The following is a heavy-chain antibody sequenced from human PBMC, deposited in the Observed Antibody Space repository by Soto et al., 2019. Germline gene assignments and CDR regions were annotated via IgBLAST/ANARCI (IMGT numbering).Heavy chain of an antibody. CDR1: GVTVSSYH. CDR3: ATYSGSTGGLDP. CDR2: ILTVGSI. Sequence: VQLVESGGGLIQPGGSLRLSCAASGVTVSSYHMSWVRQAPGKGLEWVSVILTVGSIYYADSLKGRFTISRDNSKNTLYLQMNSLRAEDTAIYYCATYSGSTGGLDPWGQGTLVTVSS. J-gene: IGHJ5*02. D-gene: IGHD1-26*01. V-gene: IGHV3-53*01.